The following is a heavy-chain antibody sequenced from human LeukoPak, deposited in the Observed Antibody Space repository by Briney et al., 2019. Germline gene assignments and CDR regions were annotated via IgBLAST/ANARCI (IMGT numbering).Heavy chain of an antibody. D-gene: IGHD6-13*01. Sequence: SETLSLTCTVSGGSISSSSYYWGWIRQPPGKGLEWVGSGHYSGNTFYNPSLKSRVTISLDTSKNHFSLKVHSVTAADTAVYYCAREDDTIADNTFDIWGQGTVVTVSS. CDR1: GGSISSSSYY. V-gene: IGHV4-39*07. CDR3: AREDDTIADNTFDI. CDR2: GHYSGNT. J-gene: IGHJ3*02.